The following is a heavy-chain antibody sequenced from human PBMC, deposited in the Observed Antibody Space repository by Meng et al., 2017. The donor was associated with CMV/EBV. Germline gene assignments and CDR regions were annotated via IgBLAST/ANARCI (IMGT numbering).Heavy chain of an antibody. D-gene: IGHD2-15*01. CDR2: IYYSGST. V-gene: IGHV4-31*02. Sequence: ISSGGCHWSWIRQHPGKGLEWIGYIYYSGSTYYNPSLKSRVTISVDTSKNQFSLKLSSVTAADTAVYYCARGARYCSGGSCSSWFDPWGQGTLVTVSS. CDR1: ISSGGCH. J-gene: IGHJ5*02. CDR3: ARGARYCSGGSCSSWFDP.